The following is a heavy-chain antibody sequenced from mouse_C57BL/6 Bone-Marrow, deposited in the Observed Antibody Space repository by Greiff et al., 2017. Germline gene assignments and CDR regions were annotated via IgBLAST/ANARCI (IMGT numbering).Heavy chain of an antibody. D-gene: IGHD1-1*01. CDR3: ARDYYGSSFDY. V-gene: IGHV5-16*01. CDR2: IIYDGSST. Sequence: EVKVVESERGLVQPGRTMKLPCTVSGFTFSDYYMAWVRQVPEKGLEWVANIIYDGSSTYYLDSLKSRFIISRDNAKKILYMQMSRLKTENTATYYCARDYYGSSFDYGGRGTALTVSA. CDR1: GFTFSDYY. J-gene: IGHJ2*01.